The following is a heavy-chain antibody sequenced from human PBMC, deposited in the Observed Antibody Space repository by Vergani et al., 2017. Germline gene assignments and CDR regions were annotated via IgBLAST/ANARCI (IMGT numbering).Heavy chain of an antibody. Sequence: QVQLVQSGAEVKKPGASVKVSCKVSGYTLTELSMHWVRQAPGQGLEWMGWINTNTGNPTYAQGFTGRFVFSLDTSVSTAYLQISSLKAEDTAVYYCAVVKLERRGYYYYGMDVWGQGTTVTVSS. CDR1: GYTLTELS. J-gene: IGHJ6*02. CDR2: INTNTGNP. CDR3: AVVKLERRGYYYYGMDV. D-gene: IGHD1-1*01. V-gene: IGHV7-4-1*02.